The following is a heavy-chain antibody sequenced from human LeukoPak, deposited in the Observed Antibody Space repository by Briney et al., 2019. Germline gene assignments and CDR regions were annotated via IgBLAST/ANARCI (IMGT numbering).Heavy chain of an antibody. Sequence: PGGSLRLSCEASGFTFSNAWMSWVRQAPGQGLEWVGRIKGNTDGGITNYAAPVKGTYSISRDDSKNTLYLLMNSLKTEDTAMYYCTTEVAVLAAAIEVYWGERTLVTVSS. J-gene: IGHJ4*02. CDR2: IKGNTDGGIT. CDR1: GFTFSNAW. V-gene: IGHV3-15*01. CDR3: TTEVAVLAAAIEVY. D-gene: IGHD2-2*02.